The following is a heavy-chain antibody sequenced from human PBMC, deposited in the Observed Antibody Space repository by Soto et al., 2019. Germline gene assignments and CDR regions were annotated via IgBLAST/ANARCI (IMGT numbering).Heavy chain of an antibody. J-gene: IGHJ5*02. CDR2: INPNSGGT. CDR3: AALSIAARPSNWFDP. CDR1: GYTFTGYY. Sequence: ASVKVSCKASGYTFTGYYMHWVRQAPGQGLEWMGWINPNSGGTNYAQKFQGRVTMARDTSISTAYMELSRLRSDDTAVYYCAALSIAARPSNWFDPWGQGTLVTVSS. D-gene: IGHD6-6*01. V-gene: IGHV1-2*02.